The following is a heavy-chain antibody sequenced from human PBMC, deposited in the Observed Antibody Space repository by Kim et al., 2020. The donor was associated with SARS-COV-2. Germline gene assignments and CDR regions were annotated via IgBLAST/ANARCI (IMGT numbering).Heavy chain of an antibody. J-gene: IGHJ4*02. CDR3: ARVGGYSYGSLFDY. Sequence: NPSLKGRVTISVDTSKNQFSLKLRSVTAADTAVYYCARVGGYSYGSLFDYWGQGTLVTVSS. V-gene: IGHV4-34*01. D-gene: IGHD5-18*01.